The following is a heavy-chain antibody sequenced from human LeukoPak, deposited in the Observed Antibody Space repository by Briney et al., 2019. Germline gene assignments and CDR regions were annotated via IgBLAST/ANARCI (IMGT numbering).Heavy chain of an antibody. CDR1: GFSLSTSGVG. D-gene: IGHD3-22*01. V-gene: IGHV2-5*02. J-gene: IGHJ2*01. CDR2: IYWDDDK. CDR3: AHTGHYYDRNNANWYFDL. Sequence: SGPTLVNPTQTLTLTCTFSGFSLSTSGVGVGWIRQPPGKALEWLAVIYWDDDKRYNQSLKNRLTITKDTSKNQVVLSVTNMDPVDTATYYCAHTGHYYDRNNANWYFDLWGRGTLVTVSS.